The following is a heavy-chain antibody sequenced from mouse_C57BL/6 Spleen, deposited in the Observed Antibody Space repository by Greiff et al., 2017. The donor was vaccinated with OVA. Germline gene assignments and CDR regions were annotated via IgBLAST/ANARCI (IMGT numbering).Heavy chain of an antibody. CDR3: ARPIYYYGSSYSGDAMDY. CDR1: GYAFSSYW. CDR2: IYPGDGDT. Sequence: QVQLQQSGAELVKPGASVKISCKASGYAFSSYWMNWVKQRPGKGLEWIGQIYPGDGDTNYNGKFKGKATLTADKSSSTAYMQLSSLTSEDSAVYFCARPIYYYGSSYSGDAMDYWGQGTSVTVSS. J-gene: IGHJ4*01. D-gene: IGHD1-1*01. V-gene: IGHV1-80*01.